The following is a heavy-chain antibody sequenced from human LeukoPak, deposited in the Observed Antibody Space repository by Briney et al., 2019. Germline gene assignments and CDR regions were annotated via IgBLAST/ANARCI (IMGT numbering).Heavy chain of an antibody. Sequence: PSETLSLTCTVSGVSISSSSYYWGWIRQPPGKGLEWIGYVYSSGSTNYNPSLKSRVAISIDTSKNQFSLKLSSVTAADTAMYYCARAPPYYYGSGSLGSYYYGMDVWGQGTMVTVSS. V-gene: IGHV4-61*05. CDR3: ARAPPYYYGSGSLGSYYYGMDV. CDR2: VYSSGST. J-gene: IGHJ6*02. D-gene: IGHD3-10*01. CDR1: GVSISSSSYY.